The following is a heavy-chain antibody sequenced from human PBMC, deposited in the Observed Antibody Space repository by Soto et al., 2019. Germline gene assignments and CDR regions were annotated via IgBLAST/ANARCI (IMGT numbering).Heavy chain of an antibody. CDR1: GGTFSSYA. CDR3: ARGGDCSGGSCYFYAFDI. D-gene: IGHD2-15*01. CDR2: IIPIFGTA. J-gene: IGHJ3*02. V-gene: IGHV1-69*13. Sequence: SVKVSCKASGGTFSSYAISWVRQAPGQGLEWMGGIIPIFGTANYAQKFQGRVTITADESTSTAYMELSSLRSEDTAVYYCARGGDCSGGSCYFYAFDIWGQGTMVTVSS.